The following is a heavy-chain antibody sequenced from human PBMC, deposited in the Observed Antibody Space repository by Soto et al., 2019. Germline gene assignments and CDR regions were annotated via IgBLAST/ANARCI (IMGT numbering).Heavy chain of an antibody. CDR3: ERAQYSSGWKVDY. J-gene: IGHJ4*02. V-gene: IGHV4-59*01. D-gene: IGHD6-19*01. CDR2: MQYSGST. Sequence: XETLSLTCTVSGGSISSYFWTWIRQPPGKGLEWIGYMQYSGSTNHNPSLKSRVTISVDTSKKQLSLKLSSVTAADTAVYYCERAQYSSGWKVDYWGQGTLVTVSS. CDR1: GGSISSYF.